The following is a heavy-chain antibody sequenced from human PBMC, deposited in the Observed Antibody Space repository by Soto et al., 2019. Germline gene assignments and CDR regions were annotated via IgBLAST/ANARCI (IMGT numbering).Heavy chain of an antibody. V-gene: IGHV4-39*01. Sequence: SETLSLTCTVSGGSISSNSYYWGWIRQPPGKGLEWIGNIYYSGSTYYNPSLKIRVTISVDTAKTQFSLSLSSVTAADTAVYYCASGLRGQWLVTYYYGMDVWGQGTTVTVSS. J-gene: IGHJ6*02. CDR1: GGSISSNSYY. CDR2: IYYSGST. CDR3: ASGLRGQWLVTYYYGMDV. D-gene: IGHD6-19*01.